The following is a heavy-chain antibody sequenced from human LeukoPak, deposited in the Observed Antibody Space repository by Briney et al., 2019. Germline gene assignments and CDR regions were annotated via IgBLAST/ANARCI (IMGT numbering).Heavy chain of an antibody. CDR3: ASGESCYYGMDV. J-gene: IGHJ6*02. Sequence: PSETLSLTCTVSGGSISSGDYYWSWIRQPPGKGLEWIGYIYYSGSTYYNPSLKSRVTISVDTSKNQFSLKLSSVTAADTAVYYCASGESCYYGMDVWGQGTTVTVSS. CDR1: GGSISSGDYY. V-gene: IGHV4-30-4*01. CDR2: IYYSGST.